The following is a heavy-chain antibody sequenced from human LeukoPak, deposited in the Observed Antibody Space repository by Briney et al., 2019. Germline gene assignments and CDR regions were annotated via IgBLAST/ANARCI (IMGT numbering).Heavy chain of an antibody. Sequence: PSETLSLTCTVSGGSISSSRYYWGWIRQPPGKGLEWIGSIYYSGSTYYNPSLKSRVTISVDTSKNQFSLKLSSVTAADTAVYYCAREVAVAGPRPDWGQGTLVTVSS. CDR3: AREVAVAGPRPD. CDR1: GGSISSSRYY. CDR2: IYYSGST. V-gene: IGHV4-39*07. J-gene: IGHJ4*02. D-gene: IGHD6-19*01.